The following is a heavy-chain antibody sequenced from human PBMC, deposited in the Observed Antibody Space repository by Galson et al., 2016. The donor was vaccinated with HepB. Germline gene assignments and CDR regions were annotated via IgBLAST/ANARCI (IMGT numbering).Heavy chain of an antibody. V-gene: IGHV1-18*04. CDR3: ARDRDRSLDY. Sequence: SVKVSCKASGYPFTTNGFTWVRQAPGQGLEWMGWISAHNGDTNSPQKFQGRVTLTTDTSTRTAYMELRSLKSDDTAVYYCARDRDRSLDYWGQGTLVTVSS. CDR2: ISAHNGDT. J-gene: IGHJ4*02. D-gene: IGHD5-24*01. CDR1: GYPFTTNG.